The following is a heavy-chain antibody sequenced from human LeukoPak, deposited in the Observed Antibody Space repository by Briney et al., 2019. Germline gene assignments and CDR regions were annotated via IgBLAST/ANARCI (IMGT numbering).Heavy chain of an antibody. J-gene: IGHJ4*02. CDR3: SRHIVGARTFFDY. Sequence: PGGSLRLSCTASGFTFGDYAMSWVRQAPGKGLEWVGFITSKAYGATTDYAASVKGRFTISRDDSNSIAYLQMNSLKSEDTAVYYCSRHIVGARTFFDYWGQGALVTFSS. D-gene: IGHD1-26*01. CDR2: ITSKAYGATT. CDR1: GFTFGDYA. V-gene: IGHV3-49*04.